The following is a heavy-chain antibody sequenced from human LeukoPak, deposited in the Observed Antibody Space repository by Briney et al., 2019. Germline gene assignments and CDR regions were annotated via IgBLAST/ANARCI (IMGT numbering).Heavy chain of an antibody. CDR2: INHSGST. CDR1: GVSFSGYY. V-gene: IGHV4-34*01. CDR3: ARGGGSHCSGGSCYLYYFDY. D-gene: IGHD2-15*01. Sequence: SETLSLTCAVYGVSFSGYYWSWIRQPPGKGLEWIGEINHSGSTNYNPPLKSRGTTSVKTTKNHFFLKLTSVKAADTALYHCARGGGSHCSGGSCYLYYFDYWGQGTLVTVSS. J-gene: IGHJ4*02.